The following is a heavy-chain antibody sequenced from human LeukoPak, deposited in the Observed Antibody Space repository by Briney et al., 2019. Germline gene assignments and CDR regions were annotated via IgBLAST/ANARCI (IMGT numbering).Heavy chain of an antibody. CDR3: ARGAPSGSYYRVSDFDY. CDR1: GYTFTGYY. CDR2: INPNSGGT. V-gene: IGHV1-2*02. Sequence: WASVKVSCKASGYTFTGYYMHWVRQAPGQRLEWMGWINPNSGGTNYAQKFQGRVTMTRDTSISTAYMELSRLRSDDTAVYYCARGAPSGSYYRVSDFDYWGQGTLVTVSS. J-gene: IGHJ4*02. D-gene: IGHD1-26*01.